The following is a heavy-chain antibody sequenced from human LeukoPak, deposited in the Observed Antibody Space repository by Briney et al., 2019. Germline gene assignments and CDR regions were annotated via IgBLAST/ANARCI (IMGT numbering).Heavy chain of an antibody. V-gene: IGHV3-66*01. D-gene: IGHD3-10*01. Sequence: GGSLRLSCAVSGFTVSSNYMSWVRQAPGKGLEWVSVTYSGGSTYYADSVKGRFTISRDNAKNSPYLQMNSLRDEDTAVYYCARDRREYYYGSGSYYNGRPLDYWGQGTLVTVSS. J-gene: IGHJ4*02. CDR2: TYSGGST. CDR1: GFTVSSNY. CDR3: ARDRREYYYGSGSYYNGRPLDY.